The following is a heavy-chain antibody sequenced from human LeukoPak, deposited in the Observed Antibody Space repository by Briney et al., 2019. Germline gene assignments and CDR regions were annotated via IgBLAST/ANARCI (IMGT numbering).Heavy chain of an antibody. D-gene: IGHD3-22*01. CDR1: GFTFSSYA. V-gene: IGHV3-23*01. Sequence: SGGSLRLSCAASGFTFSSYAMSWVRQAPGKGLEWVSAISGSGGSTYYADSVKGRFTTSRDNSKNTLYLQMNSLRAEDTAVYYCAKDPYYYDSSGYYRYYFDYWGQGALVTVSS. J-gene: IGHJ4*02. CDR2: ISGSGGST. CDR3: AKDPYYYDSSGYYRYYFDY.